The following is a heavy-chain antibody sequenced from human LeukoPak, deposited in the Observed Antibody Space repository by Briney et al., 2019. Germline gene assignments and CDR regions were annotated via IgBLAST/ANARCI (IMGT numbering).Heavy chain of an antibody. Sequence: SETLSLTCTVSGGSISSSSYYWGWIRQPPGKGLEWIGSIYYSGSTYYNPSLKSRVTISVDTSKNQFSLKLSSVTAADTAVYYCASPGFNYGDYPEWFDPWGQGTLVIVSS. D-gene: IGHD4-17*01. V-gene: IGHV4-39*01. CDR2: IYYSGST. CDR1: GGSISSSSYY. J-gene: IGHJ5*02. CDR3: ASPGFNYGDYPEWFDP.